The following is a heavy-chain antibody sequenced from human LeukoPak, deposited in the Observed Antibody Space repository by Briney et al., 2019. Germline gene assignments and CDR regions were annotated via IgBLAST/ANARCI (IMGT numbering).Heavy chain of an antibody. J-gene: IGHJ6*02. CDR2: IYYSGST. D-gene: IGHD3-10*01. Sequence: SESLSLTCTVSGGSINSYYWSWIRQPPGKGLEWIGYIYYSGSTNYNPSLKSRVTISVDTSKNQFSLKLSSVTAADTAVYYCARGKKGVTMVRGVIVPYGMDVWGQGTTVTVSS. CDR3: ARGKKGVTMVRGVIVPYGMDV. CDR1: GGSINSYY. V-gene: IGHV4-59*08.